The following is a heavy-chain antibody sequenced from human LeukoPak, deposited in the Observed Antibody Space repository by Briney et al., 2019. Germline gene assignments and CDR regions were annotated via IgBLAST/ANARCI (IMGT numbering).Heavy chain of an antibody. CDR2: IFPSGGEI. V-gene: IGHV3-23*01. CDR1: GFTFSTFA. J-gene: IGHJ4*02. CDR3: ALLRGYDGFATPIDY. Sequence: PGGSLRLSCAASGFTFSTFAMIWVRQPPGKGLEWVSSIFPSGGEIHYADSVKGRFTISRDNSKNTLYLQMNSLRAEDTAVYYCALLRGYDGFATPIDYWGQGTLVTVSS. D-gene: IGHD5-12*01.